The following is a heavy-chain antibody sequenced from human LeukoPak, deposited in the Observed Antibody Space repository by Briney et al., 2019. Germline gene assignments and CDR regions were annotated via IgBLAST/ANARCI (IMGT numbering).Heavy chain of an antibody. Sequence: SETLYLTCTVSGGSISSYYWSWIRQPPGKGLEWIGYIYYSGSTNYNPSLKSRVTISVDTSKNQFSLKLSSVTAADTAVYYCARDKPGQYGDYDFAFDIWGQGTMVTVSS. V-gene: IGHV4-59*01. D-gene: IGHD4-17*01. CDR1: GGSISSYY. J-gene: IGHJ3*02. CDR2: IYYSGST. CDR3: ARDKPGQYGDYDFAFDI.